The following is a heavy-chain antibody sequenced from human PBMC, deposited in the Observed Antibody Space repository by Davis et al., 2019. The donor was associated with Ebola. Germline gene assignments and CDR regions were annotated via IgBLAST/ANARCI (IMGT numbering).Heavy chain of an antibody. D-gene: IGHD1-26*01. J-gene: IGHJ1*01. CDR1: GYTLSELS. CDR3: VTGSRREIEYLYQ. CDR2: FDPEPGER. V-gene: IGHV1-24*01. Sequence: ASVKVSCKVSGYTLSELSIHWVRQAPGNGLAWMGGFDPEPGERIYAQKFQGRVTMTEDTSTDTAYMELSSLRSEDTAVFYCVTGSRREIEYLYQWGQGTLVTVSS.